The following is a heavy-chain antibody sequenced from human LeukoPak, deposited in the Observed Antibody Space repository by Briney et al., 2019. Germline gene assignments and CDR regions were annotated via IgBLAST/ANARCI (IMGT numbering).Heavy chain of an antibody. CDR2: IIPIFGTA. J-gene: IGHJ4*02. CDR1: GYTFTSYA. Sequence: SVKVSCKASGYTFTSYAISWVRQAPGQGLEWMGRIIPIFGTANYAQKFQGRVTITTDESTSTAYMELSSLRSEDTAVYYCARDAFYSRYFDYWGQGTLVTVSS. D-gene: IGHD4-11*01. V-gene: IGHV1-69*05. CDR3: ARDAFYSRYFDY.